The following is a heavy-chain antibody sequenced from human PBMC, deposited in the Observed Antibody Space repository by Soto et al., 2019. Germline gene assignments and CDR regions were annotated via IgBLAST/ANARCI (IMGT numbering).Heavy chain of an antibody. J-gene: IGHJ6*02. V-gene: IGHV3-48*02. D-gene: IGHD1-7*01. CDR1: GFTFNTYS. CDR3: ARLCRYVFRREAGSTHV. Sequence: PGGSLRLSCAASGFTFNTYSMNWVRQAPGKGLEWVSFISSSVSPIYYADSVKGRFTISRDNAKNSLYLHMNSLRDEDTAVYYCARLCRYVFRREAGSTHVWCQTTTGTGSS. CDR2: ISSSVSPI.